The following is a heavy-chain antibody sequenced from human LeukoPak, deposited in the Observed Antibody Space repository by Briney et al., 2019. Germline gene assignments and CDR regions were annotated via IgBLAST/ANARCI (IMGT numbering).Heavy chain of an antibody. CDR3: ASWRVVPAASNWFDP. J-gene: IGHJ5*02. CDR2: FYHSGST. CDR1: GCSISSGGFY. V-gene: IGHV4-30-2*01. D-gene: IGHD2-2*01. Sequence: SETLSLTCTVSGCSISSGGFYWSWIRQPPGKGLEGIRYFYHSGSTYYNPSLNSRVTISVDRSKIQFSLKLSSVTAADTAVYYCASWRVVPAASNWFDPWGQGTLVTVSS.